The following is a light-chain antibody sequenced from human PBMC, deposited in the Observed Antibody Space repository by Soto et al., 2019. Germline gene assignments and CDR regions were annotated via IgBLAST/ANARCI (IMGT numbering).Light chain of an antibody. Sequence: EIVLTQSPGTLSLSLGERATLSCRASQSVSSSYLAWYQQKPGQAPRLLIYGASSRATGIPDRFSGSGSGTDFTLTISRLEPEDFAVYSCQQYGSSPRTFGQWTKV. V-gene: IGKV3-20*01. CDR2: GAS. CDR3: QQYGSSPRT. J-gene: IGKJ1*01. CDR1: QSVSSSY.